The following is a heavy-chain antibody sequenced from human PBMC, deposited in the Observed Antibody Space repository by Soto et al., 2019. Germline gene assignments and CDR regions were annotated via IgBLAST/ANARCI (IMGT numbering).Heavy chain of an antibody. CDR2: ISYTGST. V-gene: IGHV4-39*01. D-gene: IGHD2-21*02. CDR3: ARARSGDRRFDS. J-gene: IGHJ4*02. CDR1: GDSINSGSYS. Sequence: PSETLSLTCSVSGDSINSGSYSWGWIRQPPGKGLEWMGSISYTGSTYYNPSLKSRVTISVDTSKNQFSLKLSSVTAADTAVYYCARARSGDRRFDSWGQGALVTVS.